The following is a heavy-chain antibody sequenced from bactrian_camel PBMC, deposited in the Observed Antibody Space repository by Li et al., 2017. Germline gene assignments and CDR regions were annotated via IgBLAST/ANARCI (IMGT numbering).Heavy chain of an antibody. CDR3: AVGMWLRVCEYHS. J-gene: IGHJ4*01. CDR2: ISRDGTT. V-gene: IGHV3S56*01. CDR1: GFTFGDSD. Sequence: HVQLVESGGGSVQAGETLRLSCVASGFTFGDSDMGWYRQAPGKEREFVSTISRDGTTNYADSVKGRFTISQDNDKNTVYLQMNSLKTEDTAVYYCAVGMWLRVCEYHSWGQGTQVTVS. D-gene: IGHD2*01.